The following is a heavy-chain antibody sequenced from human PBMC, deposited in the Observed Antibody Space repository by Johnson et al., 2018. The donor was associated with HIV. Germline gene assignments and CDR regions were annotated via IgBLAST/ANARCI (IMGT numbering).Heavy chain of an antibody. CDR2: ISYDGSNK. CDR3: ARALEVGATTANEAFDI. J-gene: IGHJ3*02. Sequence: VQLVESGGGVVQPGRSLRLSCAASGFTFSSYAMHWVRQAPGKGLEWVAVISYDGSNKYYADSVKGRFTISRDNSKNTLYLRMNSLRAEDTAVYYCARALEVGATTANEAFDIWGQGTMVTVSS. D-gene: IGHD1-26*01. CDR1: GFTFSSYA. V-gene: IGHV3-30-3*01.